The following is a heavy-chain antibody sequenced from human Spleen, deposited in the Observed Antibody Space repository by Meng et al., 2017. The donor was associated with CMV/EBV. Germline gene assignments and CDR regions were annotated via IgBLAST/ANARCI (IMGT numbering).Heavy chain of an antibody. V-gene: IGHV4-61*01. CDR3: ARVALGTGTAFDY. D-gene: IGHD1-1*01. Sequence: SGGSVSSGSYYWSWIRQPPGKGLEWIGYIYYSGSTNYNPSLKSRVTISVDTSKNQFSLKLSSVTATDTAVYYCARVALGTGTAFDYWGQGTLVTVSS. CDR2: IYYSGST. J-gene: IGHJ4*02. CDR1: GGSVSSGSYY.